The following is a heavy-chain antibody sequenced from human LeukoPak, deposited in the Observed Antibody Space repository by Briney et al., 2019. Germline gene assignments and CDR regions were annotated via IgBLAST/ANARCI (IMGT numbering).Heavy chain of an antibody. D-gene: IGHD3-16*01. Sequence: GGSLRLSCAASGFTFNSYAMHWVRQAPGKGLEWVSVIYSCGSTYYADSVKGRFTISRDNSKNTLYLQMNSLRAEDTAVYYCVKRGAMCCFDYWGQGTLVTVSS. CDR3: VKRGAMCCFDY. CDR2: IYSCGST. V-gene: IGHV3-NL1*01. J-gene: IGHJ4*02. CDR1: GFTFNSYA.